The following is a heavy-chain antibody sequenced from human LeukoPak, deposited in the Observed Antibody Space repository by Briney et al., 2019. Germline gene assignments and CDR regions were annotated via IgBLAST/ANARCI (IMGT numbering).Heavy chain of an antibody. CDR2: ISGSGGST. Sequence: GGSLRLSCAASGLTFSSHWMSWVRQAPGKGLEWVSAISGSGGSTYYADSVKGRFTISRDNSKNTLYLQMNSLRAEDTAVYYCAKDSIAARLDYYYYYGMDVWGQGTTVTVSS. V-gene: IGHV3-23*01. D-gene: IGHD6-6*01. J-gene: IGHJ6*02. CDR3: AKDSIAARLDYYYYYGMDV. CDR1: GLTFSSHW.